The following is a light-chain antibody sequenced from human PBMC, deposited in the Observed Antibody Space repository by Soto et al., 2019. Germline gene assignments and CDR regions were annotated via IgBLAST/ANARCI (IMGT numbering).Light chain of an antibody. CDR3: QHYGSSPTWT. V-gene: IGKV3-20*01. J-gene: IGKJ1*01. CDR1: QSVSSNS. Sequence: DIVLTQSPGTLSLSPGERATLSCRASQSVSSNSLAWYQQKPGQAPRLLIYDASSRATGIPDRFSGSGSGTDVTLSIGRLEPEDFAVYYCQHYGSSPTWTFGQGTKVEIK. CDR2: DAS.